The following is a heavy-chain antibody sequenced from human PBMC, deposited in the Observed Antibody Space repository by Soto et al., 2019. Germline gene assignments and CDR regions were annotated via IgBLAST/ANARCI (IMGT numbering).Heavy chain of an antibody. CDR3: ARYEFNTKSNWFDP. J-gene: IGHJ5*02. CDR2: IYYSGST. Sequence: SETLSLTCTVSGGSISSSSYYWGWIRQPPGKGLEWIGSIYYSGSTYYNPSLKSRVTISVDTSKNQFSLKLSSVTAADTAVYYCARYEFNTKSNWFDPWGQGTLVTVSS. V-gene: IGHV4-39*01. CDR1: GGSISSSSYY. D-gene: IGHD2-2*01.